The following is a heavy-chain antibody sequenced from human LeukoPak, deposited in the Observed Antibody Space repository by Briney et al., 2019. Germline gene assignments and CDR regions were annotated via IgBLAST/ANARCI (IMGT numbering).Heavy chain of an antibody. CDR1: GYTFTGYY. CDR3: ARACGGLIDY. D-gene: IGHD2-21*01. J-gene: IGHJ4*02. CDR2: ISFDGRDK. V-gene: IGHV3-30*04. Sequence: SCKASGYTFTGYYVHWVRQAPGKGLEWVALISFDGRDKQYADSVKGRFTISKDNSKNTLYLQMNSLSGDDTSMYFCARACGGLIDYWGQGTLVTVSP.